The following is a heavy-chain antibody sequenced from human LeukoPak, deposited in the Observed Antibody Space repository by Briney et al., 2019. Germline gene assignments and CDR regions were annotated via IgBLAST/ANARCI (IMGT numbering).Heavy chain of an antibody. D-gene: IGHD6-19*01. Sequence: ASVKVSCKASGYTFTGYYMHCVRQAPGQGLEWMGWINPNSGGTNYAQKFQGRVTMTRDTSISTAYMELSRLRSDDTAVYYCAREDSSGWYPRGWFDPWGQGTLVTVSS. CDR3: AREDSSGWYPRGWFDP. CDR2: INPNSGGT. J-gene: IGHJ5*02. V-gene: IGHV1-2*02. CDR1: GYTFTGYY.